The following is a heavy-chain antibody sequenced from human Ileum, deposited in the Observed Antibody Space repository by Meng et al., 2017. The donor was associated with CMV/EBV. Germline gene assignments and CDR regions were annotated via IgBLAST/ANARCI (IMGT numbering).Heavy chain of an antibody. CDR3: AHGYADPSYYFDY. D-gene: IGHD4-17*01. Sequence: HITLQCSGPMLDKPPQNLTLTLTCSGFSLNNIEVGVGWIRQPPGKALEWLALIYWDDDKRYSPSLKSRLTISKDTSGNHVVLTMTNMDPVDTATYYCAHGYADPSYYFDYWGQGTLVTVSS. CDR2: IYWDDDK. CDR1: GFSLNNIEVG. V-gene: IGHV2-5*02. J-gene: IGHJ4*02.